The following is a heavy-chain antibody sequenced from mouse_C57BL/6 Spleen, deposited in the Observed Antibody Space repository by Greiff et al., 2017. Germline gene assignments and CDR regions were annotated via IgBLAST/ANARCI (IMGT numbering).Heavy chain of an antibody. CDR2: ISSGGDYI. Sequence: EVMLVESGEGLVKPGGSLKLSCAASGFTFSSYAMSWVRQTPEKRLEWVAYISSGGDYIYYADTVKGRFTISRDNARNTLYRQMSSLKSEDTAMYYCTSLFATTVEDAMDYWGQGTSVTVSS. J-gene: IGHJ4*01. CDR1: GFTFSSYA. D-gene: IGHD1-1*01. V-gene: IGHV5-9-1*02. CDR3: TSLFATTVEDAMDY.